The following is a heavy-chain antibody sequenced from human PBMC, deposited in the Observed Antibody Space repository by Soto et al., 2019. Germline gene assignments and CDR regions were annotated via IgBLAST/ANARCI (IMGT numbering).Heavy chain of an antibody. CDR1: GGTCVDYA. J-gene: IGHJ4*02. CDR3: AKATPHPTYYYGSGSYDRSYFDY. CDR2: ISWNSGSI. D-gene: IGHD3-10*01. Sequence: RHPCAAAGGTCVDYAMHRVRQTPGKGLEWVSGISWNSGSIGYADSVKGRFTISRDNAKNSLYLQMNSLRAEDTALYYCAKATPHPTYYYGSGSYDRSYFDYWGQGTLVTVSS. V-gene: IGHV3-9*01.